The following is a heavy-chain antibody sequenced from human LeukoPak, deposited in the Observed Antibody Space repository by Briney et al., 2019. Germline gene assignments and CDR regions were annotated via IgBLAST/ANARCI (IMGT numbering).Heavy chain of an antibody. CDR3: VRSVYNWNDVDY. CDR1: GFMFNNFQ. Sequence: GGSLRLSCAASGFMFNNFQMNWVRQAPGKGLEWVANIKQDGSKKYYVDSVKGRFTISRDNAKNSLYLQMNSLRTEDTAVYYCVRSVYNWNDVDYWGQGTPVTVSS. CDR2: IKQDGSKK. V-gene: IGHV3-7*03. D-gene: IGHD1-20*01. J-gene: IGHJ4*02.